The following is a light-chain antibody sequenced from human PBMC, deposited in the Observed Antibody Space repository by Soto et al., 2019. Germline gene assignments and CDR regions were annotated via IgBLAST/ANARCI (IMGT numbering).Light chain of an antibody. CDR3: STYTSSSTEV. CDR2: DVS. J-gene: IGLJ1*01. CDR1: SSDVGGYNY. Sequence: QSVLTQPASVSGSPGQSITISCTGTSSDVGGYNYVSWYQQHPGKAPKLMIYDVSNRPSGVSNRFSGSKSGNTASLTISGLQAEDEADYYCSTYTSSSTEVFAPGTKLTAL. V-gene: IGLV2-14*01.